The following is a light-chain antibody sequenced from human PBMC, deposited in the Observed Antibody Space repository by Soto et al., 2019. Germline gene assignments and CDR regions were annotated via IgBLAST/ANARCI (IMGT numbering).Light chain of an antibody. CDR3: QQRGDWPIT. Sequence: EIVLIQSPATLSLSPGERTTLSCRASQSVSSYLAWYQQKPGQAPRLLVYDASNRATGIPARFSGSGSGTDFTLTISSLEPEDFAVYYCQQRGDWPITFGQGTRLEIK. CDR2: DAS. CDR1: QSVSSY. J-gene: IGKJ5*01. V-gene: IGKV3-11*01.